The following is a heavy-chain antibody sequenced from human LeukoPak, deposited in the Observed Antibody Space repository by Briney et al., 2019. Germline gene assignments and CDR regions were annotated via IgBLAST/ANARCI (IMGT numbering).Heavy chain of an antibody. CDR3: AKEFSFLERSGSGPGY. V-gene: IGHV3-33*06. Sequence: GGSLRLSCAASGFTFSSYGMHWVRQAPGKGLEWVAVIWYDGSNKYYADSVKGRFTIFRDNFKNTLCLKMNSLRAAETAGDYCAKEFSFLERSGSGPGYLGQGTLVTVSS. CDR1: GFTFSSYG. J-gene: IGHJ4*02. D-gene: IGHD3-3*01. CDR2: IWYDGSNK.